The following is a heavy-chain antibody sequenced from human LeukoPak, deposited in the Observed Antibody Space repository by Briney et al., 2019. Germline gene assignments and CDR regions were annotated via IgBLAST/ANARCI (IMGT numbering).Heavy chain of an antibody. CDR3: ARDHRPSYDSSAYYYPGDY. Sequence: ASVKVSCKASGYTFTSYYIHWVRQAPGQGLEWMAIINPSGGTTSYAQKFQGRLTMTRDTSTSTVYMELSSLRFEDTAVYYCARDHRPSYDSSAYYYPGDYWGQGTLVTVSS. CDR2: INPSGGTT. D-gene: IGHD3-22*01. J-gene: IGHJ4*02. V-gene: IGHV1-46*01. CDR1: GYTFTSYY.